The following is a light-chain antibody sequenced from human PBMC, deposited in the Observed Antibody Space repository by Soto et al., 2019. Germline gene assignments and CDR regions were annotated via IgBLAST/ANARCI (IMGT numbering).Light chain of an antibody. CDR3: HQYGSSITWT. J-gene: IGKJ1*01. CDR2: AAS. CDR1: QSVTSNY. Sequence: EVVLTQSPGTVSLSPGERATLSCRASQSVTSNYLAWYQQKPGQAPRLLIYAASSRATGIPERFSVSGSGTDFTLSISRLEPEDFAVYYCHQYGSSITWTFGQGTKVEIK. V-gene: IGKV3-20*01.